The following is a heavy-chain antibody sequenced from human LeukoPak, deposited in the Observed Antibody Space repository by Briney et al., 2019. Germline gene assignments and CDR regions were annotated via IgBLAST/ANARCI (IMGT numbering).Heavy chain of an antibody. CDR2: ISINGGST. J-gene: IGHJ5*02. V-gene: IGHV3-64D*06. CDR1: GTAFRTYA. D-gene: IGHD5-12*01. CDR3: ARTYDENPLGWFDP. Sequence: PGGSLRLSRSASGTAFRTYAMHWVRQPPGKGLYYVSAISINGGSTYYADSVRGRFTISRDNSKNTLYLQMSSLRPDDTAVYYCARTYDENPLGWFDPWGQGTLVTVSS.